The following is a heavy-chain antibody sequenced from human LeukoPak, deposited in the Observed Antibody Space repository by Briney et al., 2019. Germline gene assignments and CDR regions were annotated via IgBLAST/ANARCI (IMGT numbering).Heavy chain of an antibody. Sequence: PGGSLRLSCAASGVTFSSYAMSWVRQAPGKGLEWVSAVSNSGSSTYYADSVKGRFTISRDNSKNTLYLQMNSLRPEDTAVYYCAKGDFWSPLDYWGQGTLVTVSS. D-gene: IGHD3-3*01. CDR2: VSNSGSST. CDR1: GVTFSSYA. V-gene: IGHV3-23*01. J-gene: IGHJ4*02. CDR3: AKGDFWSPLDY.